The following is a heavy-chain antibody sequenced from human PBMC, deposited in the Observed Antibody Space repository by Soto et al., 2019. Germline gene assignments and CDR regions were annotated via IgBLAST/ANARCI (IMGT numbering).Heavy chain of an antibody. D-gene: IGHD3-22*01. CDR1: GGSFSSYA. Sequence: QVQLVQSGAEVRKPGSSVKVSCQSFGGSFSSYAFSWVRQAPGQGLEWMGGLIVILGTTNYAQKFKGRVTFTADESTSTAYMEVSSLESEDTAICYCASGYYDSSGYSIDYWGQGTQVTVSS. CDR2: LIVILGTT. V-gene: IGHV1-69*01. CDR3: ASGYYDSSGYSIDY. J-gene: IGHJ4*02.